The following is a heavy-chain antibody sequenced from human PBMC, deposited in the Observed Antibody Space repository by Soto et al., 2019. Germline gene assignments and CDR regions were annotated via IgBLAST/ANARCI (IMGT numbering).Heavy chain of an antibody. CDR1: GGSVNSDNFY. J-gene: IGHJ4*02. CDR3: AREFSNSPEAFDS. D-gene: IGHD6-6*01. Sequence: SETLSLTCTVSGGSVNSDNFYWIWIRQPPGRGLEWIGYIYYTGGTNYNPSLKSRVTISIDTSRNQFSLKLSSVTAADTAVYFCAREFSNSPEAFDSWGQGSLVTVSS. CDR2: IYYTGGT. V-gene: IGHV4-61*01.